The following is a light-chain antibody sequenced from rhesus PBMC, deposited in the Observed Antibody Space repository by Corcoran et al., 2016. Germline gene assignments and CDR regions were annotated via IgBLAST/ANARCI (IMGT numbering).Light chain of an antibody. CDR3: QQRTSYPYS. J-gene: IGKJ2*01. Sequence: DIQLTQSPSSLSASVGDRVTITCRASQDINSYLAWYQQKSGKAPKLLIYDASKLQSGVPSRVSGSGSGTDFTLTISSLQPEDFAVYYCQQRTSYPYSFGQGTKVEIK. V-gene: IGKV1-38*01. CDR2: DAS. CDR1: QDINSY.